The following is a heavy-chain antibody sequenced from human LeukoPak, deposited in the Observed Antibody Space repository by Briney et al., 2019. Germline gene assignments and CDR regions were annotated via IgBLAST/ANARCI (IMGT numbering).Heavy chain of an antibody. CDR3: ARLQPLVIPAAKLGFDY. V-gene: IGHV3-30*02. D-gene: IGHD2-2*01. Sequence: GGSLRLSCAASGFTFSNYGMHWVRQAPGKGLEWVAFIRYDGSNKYYADSVKGRFTISRDNSRDRIYLQMNSLRTDDTAVYYCARLQPLVIPAAKLGFDYWGQGTLVTVSS. CDR2: IRYDGSNK. CDR1: GFTFSNYG. J-gene: IGHJ4*02.